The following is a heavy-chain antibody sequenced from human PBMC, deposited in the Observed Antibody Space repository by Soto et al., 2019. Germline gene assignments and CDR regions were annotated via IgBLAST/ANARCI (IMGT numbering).Heavy chain of an antibody. D-gene: IGHD2-15*01. CDR1: GGSVYSNGHY. Sequence: SETLSLTCIVSGGSVYSNGHYWGWVRQPPGKGLEWIGSIDNNGVTNYNSSLKSRVTISRDTSKNQFSLRLTSVTAADTAVYYCGKILVGATGHTDADSWGPGTLVTVSS. J-gene: IGHJ4*02. CDR3: GKILVGATGHTDADS. V-gene: IGHV4-39*01. CDR2: IDNNGVT.